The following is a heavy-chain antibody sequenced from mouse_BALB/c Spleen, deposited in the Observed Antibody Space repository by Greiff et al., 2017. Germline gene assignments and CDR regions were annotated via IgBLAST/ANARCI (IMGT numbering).Heavy chain of an antibody. Sequence: EVQRVESGGGLVQPGGSRKLSCAASGFTFSSFGMHWVRQAPEKGLEWVASISSGSSTIYYADTVKGRFTISRDNPQNTLFLRMTSLRSEDTAMYYCARSYGSILDWYFDVWGAGTTVTVSS. CDR3: ARSYGSILDWYFDV. CDR1: GFTFSSFG. D-gene: IGHD1-1*01. J-gene: IGHJ1*01. CDR2: ISSGSSTI. V-gene: IGHV5-17*02.